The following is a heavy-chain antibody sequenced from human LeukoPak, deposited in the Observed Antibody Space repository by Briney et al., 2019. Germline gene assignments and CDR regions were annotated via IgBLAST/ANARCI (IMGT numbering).Heavy chain of an antibody. Sequence: PGGSLRLSCAASGFTFSSYGMHWVRQAPGKGLEWVAVISYDGSNKYYADSVKGRFTISRDNSKNTLYLQMNSLRAEDTAVYYCAKDAGAARNFDYWGQGTLVTVSS. CDR3: AKDAGAARNFDY. D-gene: IGHD6-6*01. CDR2: ISYDGSNK. CDR1: GFTFSSYG. J-gene: IGHJ4*02. V-gene: IGHV3-30*18.